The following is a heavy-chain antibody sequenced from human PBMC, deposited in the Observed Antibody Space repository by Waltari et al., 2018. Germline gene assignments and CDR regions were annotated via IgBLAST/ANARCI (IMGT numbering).Heavy chain of an antibody. J-gene: IGHJ6*02. CDR3: ATRDILGGSQNYYYYGMDV. D-gene: IGHD1-26*01. CDR2: ISSDGSYE. V-gene: IGHV3-30*03. Sequence: QVQLVESGGGVVQPGRSLRLSCAAYRFSLADYGMPWVRQAPGKGLEWVAFISSDGSYEYYPDAVKGRFTISRDNSKTTVFLQMNSLRDEDTAVYYCATRDILGGSQNYYYYGMDVWGQGTRVTVSS. CDR1: RFSLADYG.